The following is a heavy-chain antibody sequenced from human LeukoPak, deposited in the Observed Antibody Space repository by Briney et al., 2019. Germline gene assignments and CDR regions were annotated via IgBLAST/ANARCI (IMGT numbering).Heavy chain of an antibody. CDR3: ATAWSY. Sequence: GGSLRLSCVASQFTFKNYWTHWVRQAPGRGLVWLSYISPDGSSTRYADSVRGRFTISRDNAKNTLYLQMNSLRAEDTAVYFGATAWSYWGQGTLVTVSS. CDR2: ISPDGSST. D-gene: IGHD2-21*02. V-gene: IGHV3-74*01. CDR1: QFTFKNYW. J-gene: IGHJ4*02.